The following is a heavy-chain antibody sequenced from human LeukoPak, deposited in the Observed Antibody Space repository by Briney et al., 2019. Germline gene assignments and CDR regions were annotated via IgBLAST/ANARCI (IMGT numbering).Heavy chain of an antibody. CDR2: ISSNNGNT. CDR3: ARVRGLYGSGSYRILSSDY. D-gene: IGHD3-10*01. V-gene: IGHV1-18*01. J-gene: IGHJ4*02. CDR1: GYTFTSYG. Sequence: GASVKVSCKASGYTFTSYGISWVRQAPGQGLEWMGWISSNNGNTNYAQKLQGRVTMTTDTSTSTAYMELRSLRSDDTAVYYCARVRGLYGSGSYRILSSDYWGQGTLVTVSS.